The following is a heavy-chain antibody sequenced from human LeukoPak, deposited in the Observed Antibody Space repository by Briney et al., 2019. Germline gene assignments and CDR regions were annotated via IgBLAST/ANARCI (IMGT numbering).Heavy chain of an antibody. Sequence: GESLKISCKDSGYRFTSYWIGWVRQMPGKGLEWMGIIYPGDSDTRYSPSFQGQVTISADKSISTAYLQWSSLKASDTAMYYCARTYYDFWSGYSEHNWFDPWGQGTLVTVSS. CDR2: IYPGDSDT. CDR3: ARTYYDFWSGYSEHNWFDP. D-gene: IGHD3-3*01. V-gene: IGHV5-51*01. J-gene: IGHJ5*02. CDR1: GYRFTSYW.